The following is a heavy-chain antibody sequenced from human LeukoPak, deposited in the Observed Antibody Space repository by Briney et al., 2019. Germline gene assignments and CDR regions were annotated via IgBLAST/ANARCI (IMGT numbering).Heavy chain of an antibody. D-gene: IGHD6-19*01. CDR1: GFTFSSYE. V-gene: IGHV3-48*03. CDR2: ISSSGSTI. CDR3: AREVKQWLVRGVFDH. J-gene: IGHJ4*02. Sequence: TGGSLRLSCAASGFTFSSYEMNWVRQAPGKGLEWVSYISSSGSTIYYADSVKGRFTISRDNAKNSLYLQMNSLRAEDTAVYYCAREVKQWLVRGVFDHWGQGTLVTVSS.